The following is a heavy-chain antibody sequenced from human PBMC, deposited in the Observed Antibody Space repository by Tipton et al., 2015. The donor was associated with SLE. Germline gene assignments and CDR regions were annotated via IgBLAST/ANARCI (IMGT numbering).Heavy chain of an antibody. D-gene: IGHD2-21*02. V-gene: IGHV4-34*01. Sequence: TLSLTCAVYIGSFRRYYWSWTRQSPRKGLEWIGEINHSGSANYNPSLKSRVTISVDKSKNQFSLKLMSVTAADTAAYYCGRNAGRGDIDYWGQGTLVTVSS. CDR1: IGSFRRYY. CDR3: GRNAGRGDIDY. J-gene: IGHJ4*02. CDR2: INHSGSA.